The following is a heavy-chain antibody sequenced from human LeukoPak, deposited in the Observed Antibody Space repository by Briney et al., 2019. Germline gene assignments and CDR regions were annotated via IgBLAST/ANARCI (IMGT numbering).Heavy chain of an antibody. CDR1: GGSISSGSYY. J-gene: IGHJ4*02. V-gene: IGHV4-61*02. CDR2: IYTSGGT. D-gene: IGHD1-14*01. CDR3: ARTPGSWQFNK. Sequence: SETLSLTCTVSGGSISSGSYYWNWIRQPAGKGLEWIGRIYTSGGTNYNPSLKSRVTISADTSKNQFSLKLTSVAAADTAVYYCARTPGSWQFNKWGQGTLVTVSS.